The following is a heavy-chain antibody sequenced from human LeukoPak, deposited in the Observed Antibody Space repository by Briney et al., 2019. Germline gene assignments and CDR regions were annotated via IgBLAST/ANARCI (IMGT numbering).Heavy chain of an antibody. Sequence: ASVKVSCKASGYTFTSYGISWVRQAPGQGLEWMGWISAYNGNTNYAQKLQGRVTMTTDTSTSTAYMELRSLRSDDTAVYDCARFTSIAARPDLFAFDIWGQGTMVTVSS. CDR3: ARFTSIAARPDLFAFDI. V-gene: IGHV1-18*01. J-gene: IGHJ3*02. D-gene: IGHD6-6*01. CDR2: ISAYNGNT. CDR1: GYTFTSYG.